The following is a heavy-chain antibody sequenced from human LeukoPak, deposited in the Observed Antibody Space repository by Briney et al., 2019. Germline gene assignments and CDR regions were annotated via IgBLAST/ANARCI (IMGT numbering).Heavy chain of an antibody. J-gene: IGHJ4*02. V-gene: IGHV3-23*01. D-gene: IGHD3-16*02. Sequence: QPGASLRLSCAASGCTFSSYAMSWVRQAPGKGLEWVSAISGSGGSTYYADSVKGRFTISRDNSKNTLYLQMNSLRAEDTAVYYCASVWGSYRYHPLDYWGQGTLVTVSS. CDR1: GCTFSSYA. CDR3: ASVWGSYRYHPLDY. CDR2: ISGSGGST.